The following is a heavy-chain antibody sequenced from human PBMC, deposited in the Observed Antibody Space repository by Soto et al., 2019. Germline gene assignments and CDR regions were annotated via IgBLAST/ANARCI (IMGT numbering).Heavy chain of an antibody. CDR3: ASDTFIYSVAREFDY. Sequence: PVGSLRLSCAASGFTFSSYSMNWVRQAPGKGLEWVSYISSSSSTIYYADSVKGRFTISRDNAKNSLYLQMNSLRDEDTAVYYCASDTFIYSVAREFDYWGQGTMVTVYS. D-gene: IGHD3-16*01. CDR1: GFTFSSYS. V-gene: IGHV3-48*02. CDR2: ISSSSSTI. J-gene: IGHJ4*02.